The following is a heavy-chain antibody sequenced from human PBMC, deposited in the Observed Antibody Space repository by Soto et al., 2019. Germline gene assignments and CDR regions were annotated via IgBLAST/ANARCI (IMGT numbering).Heavy chain of an antibody. D-gene: IGHD6-6*01. CDR3: ARDLRSIAARLYYYYYGMDV. CDR2: MIPIFGTA. CDR1: GGTFSSNA. V-gene: IGHV1-69*13. Sequence: ASVKVSCKASGGTFSSNAISWVRQAPGQGLEWMGGMIPIFGTANYAQKFQGRVTITADESTSTAYMELSSLRSEDTAVYYCARDLRSIAARLYYYYYGMDVWGQGTTVTVSS. J-gene: IGHJ6*02.